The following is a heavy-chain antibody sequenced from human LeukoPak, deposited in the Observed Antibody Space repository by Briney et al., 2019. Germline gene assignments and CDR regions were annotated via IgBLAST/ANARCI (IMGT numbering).Heavy chain of an antibody. CDR2: ITGSGGGT. CDR1: GFTFSTYG. V-gene: IGHV3-23*01. J-gene: IGHJ4*02. D-gene: IGHD3-22*01. CDR3: AKSSGYFGDY. Sequence: GGSLRLSCAASGFTFSTYGMSWVRQAPGKGLEWVSAITGSGGGTFYADSVRGRFTISRDNSKNTPYLQMSSLRVEDTAVYYCAKSSGYFGDYWGQGTLVTVSS.